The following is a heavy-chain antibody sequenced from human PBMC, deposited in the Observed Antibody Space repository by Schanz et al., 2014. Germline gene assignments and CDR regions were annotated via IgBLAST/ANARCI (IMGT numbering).Heavy chain of an antibody. D-gene: IGHD2-2*01. J-gene: IGHJ3*02. Sequence: QVQLVQSGAEVKKPGSSVNVSCEASGGTFGRYTISWLRQAPGQGLEWVGRFIPILDVGNYAQQFQGRVTFTADKSTSTAYMELSSLRYEDTALYYCARGTMPGTFDIWGRGTMVTVSS. CDR1: GGTFGRYT. V-gene: IGHV1-69*02. CDR3: ARGTMPGTFDI. CDR2: FIPILDVG.